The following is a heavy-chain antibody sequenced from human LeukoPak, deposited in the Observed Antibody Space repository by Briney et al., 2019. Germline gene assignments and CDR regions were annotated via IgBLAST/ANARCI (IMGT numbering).Heavy chain of an antibody. CDR3: ARDPRYSSSSPYYFDY. J-gene: IGHJ4*02. D-gene: IGHD6-6*01. CDR1: GYTFTGYY. V-gene: IGHV1-2*02. Sequence: ASVKVSCKASGYTFTGYYMHWVRQAPGHGLEWMGWINPNSGGTNYAQKFQGRVTMTRDTSISTAYMELSRLRSDDTAVYYCARDPRYSSSSPYYFDYWGQGTLVTVSS. CDR2: INPNSGGT.